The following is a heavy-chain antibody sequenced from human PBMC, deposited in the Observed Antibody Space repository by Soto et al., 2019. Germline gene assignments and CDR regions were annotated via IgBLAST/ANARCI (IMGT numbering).Heavy chain of an antibody. V-gene: IGHV4-39*01. CDR2: VYYTGSP. CDR1: GGSISSSNYY. J-gene: IGHJ4*02. Sequence: QLQLQESGPGLVKPSETLSLTCTVSGGSISSSNYYWGWIRQPPGKGLQWIGSVYYTGSPYYNPSLKTRVTVSVDTSKNQFSLRLSSVTAADTAVYYCARLLHDSSGYYYFDYWGQGTLVTVSS. D-gene: IGHD3-22*01. CDR3: ARLLHDSSGYYYFDY.